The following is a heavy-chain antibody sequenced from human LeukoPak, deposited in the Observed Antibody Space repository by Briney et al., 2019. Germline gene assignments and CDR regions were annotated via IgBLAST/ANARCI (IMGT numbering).Heavy chain of an antibody. CDR2: ISTSGST. J-gene: IGHJ3*02. V-gene: IGHV4-4*07. Sequence: PSETLSLTCAVSGASISGYYWSWIRQPAGKGLEWIGRISTSGSTNYNPSLKSRVTMSVDTSKSQFSLRLNSVTAADTAVYYCACISAGGAFDIWGQGTMVTVSS. CDR3: ACISAGGAFDI. D-gene: IGHD6-13*01. CDR1: GASISGYY.